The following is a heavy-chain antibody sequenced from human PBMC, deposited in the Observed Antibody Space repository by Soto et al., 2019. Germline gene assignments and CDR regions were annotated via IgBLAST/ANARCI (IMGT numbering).Heavy chain of an antibody. V-gene: IGHV3-23*01. J-gene: IGHJ4*02. D-gene: IGHD2-2*01. CDR3: AKPNLYCSSTSCYDY. Sequence: PGGSLRLSCAASGFTLSSYAMSWVRQAPGKGLEWVSAISGSGGYTYYADSVKGRFTISRENSKNMLYLQMNSLRAEDTAVYYCAKPNLYCSSTSCYDYWGQGTLVTVSS. CDR2: ISGSGGYT. CDR1: GFTLSSYA.